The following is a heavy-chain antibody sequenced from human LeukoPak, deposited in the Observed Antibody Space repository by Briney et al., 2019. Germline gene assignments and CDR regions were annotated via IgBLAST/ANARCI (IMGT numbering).Heavy chain of an antibody. J-gene: IGHJ3*02. CDR1: GYTFTGYY. Sequence: ASVKVSCKASGYTFTGYYMHWLRQAPGQGLEWMGWIKADSGGTNYAERFQGRVTMTRDTSISTAYMDLSRLRSDDTAVYHCATSGYPYNAFDIWGQGTMVTVSS. CDR2: IKADSGGT. CDR3: ATSGYPYNAFDI. V-gene: IGHV1-2*02. D-gene: IGHD3-22*01.